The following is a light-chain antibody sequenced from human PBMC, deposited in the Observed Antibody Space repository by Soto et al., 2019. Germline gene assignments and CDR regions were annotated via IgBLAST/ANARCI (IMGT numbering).Light chain of an antibody. CDR2: GNI. Sequence: QSVLTKPPSVSGAPGQRVTISCTGSSSNIEADYDVHWYQQRQGTAPNVLIFGNINRPSRVPDRFSGSKSGTSASLAITGLQAEDEGDYSCQSYDSTLSARYVFGTGTELTVL. CDR1: SSNIEADYD. J-gene: IGLJ1*01. V-gene: IGLV1-40*01. CDR3: QSYDSTLSARYV.